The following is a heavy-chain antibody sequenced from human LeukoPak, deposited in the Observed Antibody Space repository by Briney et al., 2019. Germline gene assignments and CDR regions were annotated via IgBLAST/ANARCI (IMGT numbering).Heavy chain of an antibody. J-gene: IGHJ4*02. CDR2: ISDSGRDT. CDR1: GFTFSNYA. V-gene: IGHV3-23*01. Sequence: GGSLSLSCAASGFTFSNYAMSWVRQAPGKGLEWVSAISDSGRDTYYADSVKGRFTISRDNSKNTLYLQMNSLRAEDAAVYYCAKRVPYSSSSVYFDYWGQGTLVTVSS. CDR3: AKRVPYSSSSVYFDY. D-gene: IGHD6-6*01.